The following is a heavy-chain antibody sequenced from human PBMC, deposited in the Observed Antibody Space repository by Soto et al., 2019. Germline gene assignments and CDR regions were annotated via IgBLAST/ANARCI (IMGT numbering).Heavy chain of an antibody. V-gene: IGHV3-21*06. D-gene: IGHD3-10*01. CDR3: ARDFKESQYYYYCMDV. CDR1: GFTFSSYS. J-gene: IGHJ6*03. Sequence: EVQLVESGGGLVKPGGSLRLSCVVSGFTFSSYSMNWVPQAPGKGLEWVSSISSSSIYTYYADSVKGRFTISRDNAKNSVYLQMNSLRAEDTAVYYCARDFKESQYYYYCMDVWGKGTTVTVSS. CDR2: ISSSSIYT.